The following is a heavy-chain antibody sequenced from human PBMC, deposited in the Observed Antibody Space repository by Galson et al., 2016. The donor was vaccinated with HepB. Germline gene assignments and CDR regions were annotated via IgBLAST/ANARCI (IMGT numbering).Heavy chain of an antibody. V-gene: IGHV3-48*02. CDR2: IGSNSNTM. CDR1: GFTFSSYS. J-gene: IGHJ4*02. D-gene: IGHD1-26*01. Sequence: SLRLSCAASGFTFSSYSLNWVRQTPGKGLEWVSFIGSNSNTMYYSDSVRGRFTTSRDNAKNSVYLQMNSLRDDDTAIYFCVTQEGGSYYHDWGQGTLVTVSS. CDR3: VTQEGGSYYHD.